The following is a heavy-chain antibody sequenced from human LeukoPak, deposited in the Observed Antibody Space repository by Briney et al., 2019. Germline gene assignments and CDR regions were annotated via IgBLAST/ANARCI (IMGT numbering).Heavy chain of an antibody. CDR2: IYPGDSDT. CDR1: GYSFTSYW. Sequence: GESLKISCKGSGYSFTSYWIGWVRQMPGKGLEWMGIIYPGDSDTRYIPSLQGQVTISADKSISTAYLQWSSLKASDTAMYYCARQVYYDSSGPFDYWGQGTLVTVSS. D-gene: IGHD3-22*01. J-gene: IGHJ4*02. CDR3: ARQVYYDSSGPFDY. V-gene: IGHV5-51*01.